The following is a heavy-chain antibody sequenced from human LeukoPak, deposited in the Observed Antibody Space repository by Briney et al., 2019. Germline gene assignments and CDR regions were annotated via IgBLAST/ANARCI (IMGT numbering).Heavy chain of an antibody. CDR1: GFTVSSNY. D-gene: IGHD3-22*01. Sequence: GGSLRLSCAASGFTVSSNYMSWVRQAPGKGLEWVSVIYSGGSTYYADSVKGRFTISRDNSKNTLYLQMNSLRAEDTTVYYCARAQWLPMWYWGQGTLVTVSS. CDR3: ARAQWLPMWY. J-gene: IGHJ4*02. V-gene: IGHV3-53*01. CDR2: IYSGGST.